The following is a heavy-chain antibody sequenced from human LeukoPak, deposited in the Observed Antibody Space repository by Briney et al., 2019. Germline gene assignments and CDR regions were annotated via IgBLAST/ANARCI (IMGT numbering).Heavy chain of an antibody. Sequence: GGSLRLSCAASGFTFSSYGMHWVRQAPGKGLEWVAVIWYDGSNKYYADSVKGRFTISRDNSKNTLYQQMNSLRAEDTAVYYCARDDSGWPDYWGQGTLVTVSS. CDR3: ARDDSGWPDY. D-gene: IGHD6-19*01. V-gene: IGHV3-33*01. J-gene: IGHJ4*02. CDR2: IWYDGSNK. CDR1: GFTFSSYG.